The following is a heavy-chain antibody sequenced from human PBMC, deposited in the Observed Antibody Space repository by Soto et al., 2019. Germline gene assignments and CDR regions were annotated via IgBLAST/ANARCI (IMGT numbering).Heavy chain of an antibody. D-gene: IGHD6-13*01. CDR1: GGSITRSIYY. V-gene: IGHV4-39*07. Sequence: PSETLSLTCTVSGGSITRSIYYWGLIRQPPGKGLEWIGSIFYSGSTYYNPSLKRRFSISVDTSKNQFSLQLSSVTVADTAVYYCFRDFKRNSSPPGPLEYWGLGSLDTVS. J-gene: IGHJ4*02. CDR2: IFYSGST. CDR3: FRDFKRNSSPPGPLEY.